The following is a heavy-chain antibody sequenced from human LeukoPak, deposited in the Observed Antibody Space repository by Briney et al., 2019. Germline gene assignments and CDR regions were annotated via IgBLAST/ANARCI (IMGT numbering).Heavy chain of an antibody. CDR1: GGSISSYY. J-gene: IGHJ5*02. CDR2: IYYSGST. CDR3: ARWRGPNWFDP. Sequence: PSETLSLTCTVSGGSISSYYWSWIRQPPGKGLEWIGYIYYSGSTNYNPSLKSRVTMSVDTSKNQFSLKLSSVTAADTAVYYCARWRGPNWFDPWGQGTLVTVSS. D-gene: IGHD3-3*01. V-gene: IGHV4-59*12.